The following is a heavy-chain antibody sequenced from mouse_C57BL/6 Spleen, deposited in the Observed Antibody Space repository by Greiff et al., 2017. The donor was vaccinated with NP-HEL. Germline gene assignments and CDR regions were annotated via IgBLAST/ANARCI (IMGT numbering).Heavy chain of an antibody. J-gene: IGHJ3*01. D-gene: IGHD2-1*01. V-gene: IGHV6-6*01. CDR3: TRGYGNYVAWFAY. CDR2: IRNKANNHAT. Sequence: EVKVEESGGGLVQPGGSMKLSCAASGFTFSDAWMDWVRQSPEKGLEWVAEIRNKANNHATYYAESVKGRFTISRDDSKSRVYLQMNSLRAEDTGIYYCTRGYGNYVAWFAYWGQGTLVTVSA. CDR1: GFTFSDAW.